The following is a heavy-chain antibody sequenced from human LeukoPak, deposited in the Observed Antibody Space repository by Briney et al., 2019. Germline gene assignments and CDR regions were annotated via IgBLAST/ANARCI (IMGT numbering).Heavy chain of an antibody. CDR1: GGTFSSYA. CDR2: IIPILGIA. Sequence: SVKVSCKASGGTFSSYAISWVRQAPGQGLEWMGRIIPILGIANYAQKFQGRVTITADKSTSTAYMELSSLRSEDTAVYYCARDTDYGGNSGLDYWGQETLVTVSS. CDR3: ARDTDYGGNSGLDY. D-gene: IGHD4-23*01. V-gene: IGHV1-69*04. J-gene: IGHJ4*02.